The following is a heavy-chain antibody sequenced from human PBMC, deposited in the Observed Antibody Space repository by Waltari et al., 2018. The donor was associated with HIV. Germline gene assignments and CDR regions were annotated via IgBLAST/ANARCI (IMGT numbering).Heavy chain of an antibody. CDR1: GNTFTSYD. CDR3: ASTVYYFDRSVYPRYFDY. J-gene: IGHJ4*02. CDR2: IIPNIGNP. D-gene: IGHD3-22*01. Sequence: QVQLVQSGAEVKKPGASVKVSCKASGNTFTSYDINWVRQATGQGLACIAWIIPNIGNPGSAQTYHGRATMTRNTSISTAYMGLSSRISEDTAVYYCASTVYYFDRSVYPRYFDYRGQGPLVTGSS. V-gene: IGHV1-8*01.